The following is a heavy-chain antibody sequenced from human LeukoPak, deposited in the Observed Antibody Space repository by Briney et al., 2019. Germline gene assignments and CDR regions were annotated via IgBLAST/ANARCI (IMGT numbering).Heavy chain of an antibody. CDR2: VHRDGYT. D-gene: IGHD3-3*01. V-gene: IGHV4-4*02. CDR1: GASITYY. Sequence: SETLSLTCAVSGASITYYYSWVRQFPGKGLEWIGEVHRDGYTNYNPSLQSRVTMSVDTSKNQFSLKLSSVTAADTAVYYCARDSTYDFWSGYWFDPWGQGTLVTVSS. CDR3: ARDSTYDFWSGYWFDP. J-gene: IGHJ5*02.